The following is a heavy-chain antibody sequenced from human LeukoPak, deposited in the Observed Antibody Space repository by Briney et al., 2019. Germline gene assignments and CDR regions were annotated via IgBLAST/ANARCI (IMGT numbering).Heavy chain of an antibody. V-gene: IGHV4-34*01. J-gene: IGHJ4*02. CDR2: INHSGST. CDR1: GGSFSGYY. D-gene: IGHD3-22*01. Sequence: SETLSLTCAVYGGSFSGYYWSWIRQPPGKGLEWIGEINHSGSTNYNPSLKSRVTISVDTSKNQFSVKLSSVTAADTAVYYCARSDYYDSSGLLFDYWGQGTLVTVSS. CDR3: ARSDYYDSSGLLFDY.